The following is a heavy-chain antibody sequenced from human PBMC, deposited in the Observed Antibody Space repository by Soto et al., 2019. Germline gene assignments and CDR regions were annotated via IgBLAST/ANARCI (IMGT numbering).Heavy chain of an antibody. CDR1: GGSISNYY. V-gene: IGHV4-4*07. J-gene: IGHJ6*01. D-gene: IGHD2-2*01. Sequence: PSETLSLTCTVSGGSISNYYWTWIRQPTGKGLECIGRVYASGSTNYNPSLKSRVTMSVDTSNNQFSLKVSSVTAADTAVYYCARDVYGSTTSGYYYYGMDVWGQGTTVTV. CDR3: ARDVYGSTTSGYYYYGMDV. CDR2: VYASGST.